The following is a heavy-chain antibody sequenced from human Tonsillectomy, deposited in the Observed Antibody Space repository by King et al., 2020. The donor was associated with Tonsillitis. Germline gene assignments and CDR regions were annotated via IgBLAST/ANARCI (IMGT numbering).Heavy chain of an antibody. CDR2: IYYSGST. D-gene: IGHD2-15*01. J-gene: IGHJ4*02. CDR3: ARGGRCCSGGSFYVFDY. Sequence: VQLQESGPGLVKPSQTLSLTCAVSGGSISSGGYSWSWIRQPPGKGLEWIGYIYYSGSTYYNPSLKSRVTISVDTSKNQFSLKLSSVTAADTAGYYCARGGRCCSGGSFYVFDYWRQGPLVTVSS. V-gene: IGHV4-30-4*07. CDR1: GGSISSGGYS.